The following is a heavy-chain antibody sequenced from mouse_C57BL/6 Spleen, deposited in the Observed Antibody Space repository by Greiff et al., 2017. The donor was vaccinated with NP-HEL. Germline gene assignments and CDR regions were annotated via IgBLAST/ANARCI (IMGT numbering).Heavy chain of an antibody. CDR2: IYPGSGST. V-gene: IGHV1-55*01. J-gene: IGHJ2*01. CDR3: AIYYDYFDY. CDR1: GYTFTSYW. Sequence: QVHVKQSGAELVKPGASVKMSCKASGYTFTSYWITWVKQRPGQGLEWIGDIYPGSGSTNYNEKFKSKATLTVDTSSSTAYMQLSSLTSEDSAVYYCAIYYDYFDYWGQGTTLTVSS. D-gene: IGHD1-1*02.